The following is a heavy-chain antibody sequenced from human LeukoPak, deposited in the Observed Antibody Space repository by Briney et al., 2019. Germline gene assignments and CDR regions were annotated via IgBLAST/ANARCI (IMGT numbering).Heavy chain of an antibody. V-gene: IGHV4-4*02. CDR2: MYRSGTA. CDR3: ARLKDFTGKEYYFFDL. CDR1: GDSISNSIL. Sequence: PSETLSLTCAVSGDSISNSILWSWVRPPPGKGLEWIGEMYRSGTAHYNPSLKSRVTILIDNSKNQLSLELTPVTAADTAVYFCARLKDFTGKEYYFFDLWGRGALATVSS. D-gene: IGHD3-10*01. J-gene: IGHJ2*01.